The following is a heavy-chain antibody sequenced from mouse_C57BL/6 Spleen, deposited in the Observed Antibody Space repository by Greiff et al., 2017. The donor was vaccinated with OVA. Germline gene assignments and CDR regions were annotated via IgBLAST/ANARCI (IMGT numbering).Heavy chain of an antibody. CDR2: IDPSDSYT. D-gene: IGHD3-2*02. CDR1: GYTFTSYW. Sequence: VQLQQPGAELVMPGASVKLSCKASGYTFTSYWMHWVKQRPGQGLEWIGEIDPSDSYTNYNQKFKGKSTLTVDKSSSTAYMQLSSLTSEDSAVYYCERRTAQVYFCDYWGQGTTLTVSS. V-gene: IGHV1-69*01. CDR3: ERRTAQVYFCDY. J-gene: IGHJ2*01.